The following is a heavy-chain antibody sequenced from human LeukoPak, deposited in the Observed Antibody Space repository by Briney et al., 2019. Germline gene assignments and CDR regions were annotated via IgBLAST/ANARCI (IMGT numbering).Heavy chain of an antibody. CDR1: GFTFSSYA. D-gene: IGHD5-18*01. J-gene: IGHJ4*02. CDR2: ISGSGGST. Sequence: GGSLRLSCAASGFTFSSYAMSWVRQAPGKGLERVSAISGSGGSTYYADSVKGRFTISRDNSKNTLYLQMNSLRAEDTAVYYCAKKTRANVDTAMVDYWGQGTLVTVSS. V-gene: IGHV3-23*01. CDR3: AKKTRANVDTAMVDY.